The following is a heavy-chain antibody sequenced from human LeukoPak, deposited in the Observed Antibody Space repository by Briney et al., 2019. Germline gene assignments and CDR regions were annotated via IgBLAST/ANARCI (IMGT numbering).Heavy chain of an antibody. Sequence: GGSLRLSCTASRFRFGDYAMSWVSQALGKGLEWVGFIRSKAYGATTEYAASVKGRFTISRDDFKTIAYLQMNSLKTEDTAFYYCTRDCSSTSCYGRVEMDVWGKGSTVTVSS. CDR1: RFRFGDYA. J-gene: IGHJ6*04. CDR2: IRSKAYGATT. V-gene: IGHV3-49*04. D-gene: IGHD2-2*01. CDR3: TRDCSSTSCYGRVEMDV.